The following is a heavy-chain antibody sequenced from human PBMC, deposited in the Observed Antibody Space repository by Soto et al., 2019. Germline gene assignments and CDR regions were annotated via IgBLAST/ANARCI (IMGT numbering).Heavy chain of an antibody. CDR1: GFIFTSYG. CDR2: ISVYSGYT. Sequence: ASVKVSCKASGFIFTSYGFSWVRQAPGQGLEWMGWISVYSGYTNFAQKFQGRFTMTTDTSTSTAYMELRSLRSDDTAVYYCARDQVPYYYESRGPFDYWGQGTLVTVSS. V-gene: IGHV1-18*01. CDR3: ARDQVPYYYESRGPFDY. J-gene: IGHJ4*02. D-gene: IGHD3-22*01.